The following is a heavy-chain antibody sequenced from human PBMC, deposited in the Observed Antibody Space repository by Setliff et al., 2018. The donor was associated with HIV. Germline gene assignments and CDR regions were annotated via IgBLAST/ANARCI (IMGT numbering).Heavy chain of an antibody. CDR2: INPNNGGT. D-gene: IGHD2-2*01. CDR1: GYTFTGYY. V-gene: IGHV1-2*02. J-gene: IGHJ5*02. Sequence: GASVKVSCKASGYTFTGYYMHWVRQAPGQGLEWMGWINPNNGGTNYAQKFQGRVTITTDESTSTAYMELSGLRSEDTAVYYCARDFGGYCSSMSCPGLFDPWGQGTLVTVSS. CDR3: ARDFGGYCSSMSCPGLFDP.